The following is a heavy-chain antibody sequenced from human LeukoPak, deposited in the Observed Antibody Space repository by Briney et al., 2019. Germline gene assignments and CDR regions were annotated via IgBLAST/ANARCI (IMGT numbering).Heavy chain of an antibody. CDR1: GFTFSGYW. J-gene: IGHJ3*02. CDR2: INTDGSRT. V-gene: IGHV3-74*01. CDR3: ARSYHYGSESYAFDI. Sequence: PGGSLRLSCAASGFTFSGYWMHWVRQAPGKGLVWVSRINTDGSRTGYADSVKGRFTISRDNAKNTLYLQINSLRAEDTAVYYCARSYHYGSESYAFDIWGQGTMVTVSS. D-gene: IGHD3-10*01.